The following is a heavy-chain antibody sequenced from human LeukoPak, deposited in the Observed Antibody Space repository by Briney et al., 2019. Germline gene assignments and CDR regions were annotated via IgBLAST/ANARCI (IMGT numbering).Heavy chain of an antibody. CDR3: TRVFVGDEYSSSGY. CDR1: GFTFSRYY. J-gene: IGHJ4*02. Sequence: GGSLGLSCAASGFTFSRYYMHWVRQAPGKGLVWVSRINSDESSTTYADSVKGRFTISRDNAKNTLYLQMNSLKVEDTAVYYCTRVFVGDEYSSSGYWGQGTLVTVSS. D-gene: IGHD6-13*01. CDR2: INSDESST. V-gene: IGHV3-74*01.